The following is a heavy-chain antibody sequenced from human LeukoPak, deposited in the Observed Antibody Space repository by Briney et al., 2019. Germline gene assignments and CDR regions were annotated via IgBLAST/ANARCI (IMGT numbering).Heavy chain of an antibody. CDR1: GGSISGYY. CDR3: ARAGTGWAFDY. CDR2: IYTDGGT. V-gene: IGHV4-4*07. J-gene: IGHJ4*02. Sequence: PSETLSLTCSASGGSISGYYWNWIRQPPGKGLEWIGRIYTDGGTLYSPSLKSRVTISVDTSKNQLSLKVRSVTAADTAVYYCARAGTGWAFDYWGQGTLVTVSS. D-gene: IGHD6-19*01.